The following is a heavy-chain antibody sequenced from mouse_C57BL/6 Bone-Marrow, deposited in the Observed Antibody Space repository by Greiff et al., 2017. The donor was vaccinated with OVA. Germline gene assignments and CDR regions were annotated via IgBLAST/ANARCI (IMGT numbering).Heavy chain of an antibody. V-gene: IGHV5-17*01. Sequence: EVKLMESGGGLVKPGGSLKLSCAASGFTFSDYGMHWVRQAPEKGLEWVAYISSGSSTIYYADTVKGRFTISRDNAKNTLFLQMTRLRSEDTAMYYCARGGDYDADWYFDVWGTGTTVTVSS. CDR1: GFTFSDYG. CDR2: ISSGSSTI. J-gene: IGHJ1*03. CDR3: ARGGDYDADWYFDV. D-gene: IGHD2-4*01.